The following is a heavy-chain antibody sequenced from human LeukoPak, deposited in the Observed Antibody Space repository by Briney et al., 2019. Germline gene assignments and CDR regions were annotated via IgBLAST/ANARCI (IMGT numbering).Heavy chain of an antibody. J-gene: IGHJ3*02. CDR2: INPSGGST. D-gene: IGHD6-19*01. CDR3: ARDLYPIIWGIAVAGTKAFDI. Sequence: ASVKVSCKASGYTFTSYYMHWVRQAPGQGLERMGIINPSGGSTSYAQKFQGRVTMTRDTSTSTVYMELSSLRSEDTAVYYCARDLYPIIWGIAVAGTKAFDIWGQGTMVTVSS. V-gene: IGHV1-46*01. CDR1: GYTFTSYY.